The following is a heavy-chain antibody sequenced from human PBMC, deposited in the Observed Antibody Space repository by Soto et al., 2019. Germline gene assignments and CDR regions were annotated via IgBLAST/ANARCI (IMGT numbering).Heavy chain of an antibody. V-gene: IGHV4-34*01. J-gene: IGHJ5*02. CDR1: GGSFSGYY. CDR2: INHSGST. D-gene: IGHD3-3*01. CDR3: ARLHADFWSGYQNNWFDP. Sequence: SETLSLTCAVYGGSFSGYYWSWIRQPPGKGLEWIGEINHSGSTNYNPSLKSRVTISVDTSKNQFSLKLSSVTAADTAVYYCARLHADFWSGYQNNWFDPWGQGTLVTVSS.